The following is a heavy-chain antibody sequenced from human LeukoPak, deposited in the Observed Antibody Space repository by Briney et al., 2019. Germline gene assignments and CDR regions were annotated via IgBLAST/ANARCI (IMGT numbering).Heavy chain of an antibody. J-gene: IGHJ4*02. CDR1: GYTFTDSY. CDR3: TRDINWNYGY. V-gene: IGHV1-2*02. D-gene: IGHD1-7*01. Sequence: ASVKVSCKASGYTFTDSYIDWVRQAPGQGLEWTGWINPNSGDTNYAQKFQGRVTMTRDTSISTAYMELSRLTSDDTAVYYCTRDINWNYGYWGQGTLVTVSS. CDR2: INPNSGDT.